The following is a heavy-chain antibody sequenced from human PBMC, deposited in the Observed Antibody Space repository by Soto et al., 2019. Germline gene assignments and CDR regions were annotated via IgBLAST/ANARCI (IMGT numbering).Heavy chain of an antibody. J-gene: IGHJ6*02. Sequence: GGSLRLSCAASGFTFSSYWMSWVRQAPGKGLEWVANIKQDGSEKYYVDSVKGRLTISRDNAKNSLYLQMNSLRAEDTAVYYCARDRYVGDGYNYSFYYYGMDVWGQGTTVTVSS. CDR1: GFTFSSYW. D-gene: IGHD1-1*01. CDR2: IKQDGSEK. V-gene: IGHV3-7*03. CDR3: ARDRYVGDGYNYSFYYYGMDV.